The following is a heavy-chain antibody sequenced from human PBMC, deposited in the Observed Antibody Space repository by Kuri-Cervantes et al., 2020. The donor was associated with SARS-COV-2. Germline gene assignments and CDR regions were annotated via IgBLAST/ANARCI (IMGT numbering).Heavy chain of an antibody. CDR3: AKADISGQDYYGSGSYDY. CDR1: GYTFTGYY. V-gene: IGHV1-2*04. J-gene: IGHJ4*02. Sequence: ASVKVSCKASGYTFTGYYMHWVRQAPGQGLEWMGWINPNSGGTNYAQKFQGWVTMTRDTSISTAYMELSRLRSEDTALYYCAKADISGQDYYGSGSYDYWGQGTLVTVSS. CDR2: INPNSGGT. D-gene: IGHD3-10*01.